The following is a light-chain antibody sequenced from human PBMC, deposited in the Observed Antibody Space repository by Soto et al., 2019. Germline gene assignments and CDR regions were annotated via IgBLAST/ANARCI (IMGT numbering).Light chain of an antibody. CDR1: QNIDTY. V-gene: IGKV3-11*01. CDR3: QQRSSWPRA. Sequence: EIVLTQSPATLSLSLGERATLSCRTSQNIDTYLVWYQQKPGQPPRLLIYDTSKRATGVPDRFSGSGSGTDFTLTISSLAPEDFALYYCQQRSSWPRAFVGGTKVEI. J-gene: IGKJ4*01. CDR2: DTS.